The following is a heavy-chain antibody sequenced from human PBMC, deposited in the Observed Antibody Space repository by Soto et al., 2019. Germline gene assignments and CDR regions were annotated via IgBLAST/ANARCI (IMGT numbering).Heavy chain of an antibody. Sequence: GGFLRLSCAASGFTFRSYGMHWVRQAPAKGLEWVAVISYDGSNKYYEDSVKGRFTISRDNSKNTLYLQMNSLRAEDTGVYYCAKGGVGSTSNAFDIWGQGTTVTVSS. CDR2: ISYDGSNK. J-gene: IGHJ3*02. D-gene: IGHD1-26*01. CDR1: GFTFRSYG. CDR3: AKGGVGSTSNAFDI. V-gene: IGHV3-30*18.